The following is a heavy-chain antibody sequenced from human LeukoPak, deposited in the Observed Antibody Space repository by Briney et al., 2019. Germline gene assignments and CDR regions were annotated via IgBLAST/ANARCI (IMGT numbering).Heavy chain of an antibody. CDR2: INHSGST. D-gene: IGHD4-17*01. CDR3: ARLGRARRGGTTVTTEAYYYMDV. CDR1: GGSFSGYD. J-gene: IGHJ6*03. Sequence: SETLSLTCAVYGGSFSGYDWSWIRQPPGKGLEWIGEINHSGSTNYNPSLKSRVTISVDTSKNQFSLKLSSVTAADTAVYYCARLGRARRGGTTVTTEAYYYMDVWGKGTTVTVSS. V-gene: IGHV4-34*01.